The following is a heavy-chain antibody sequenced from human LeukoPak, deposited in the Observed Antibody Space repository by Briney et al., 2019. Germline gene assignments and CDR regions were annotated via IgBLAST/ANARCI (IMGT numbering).Heavy chain of an antibody. Sequence: GASVKVSCKASGYTFTSYAMNWVRQAPGQGLEWMGWINTNTGNPTYAQGFTGRFVFSLDTSVSTAYLQISSLKAEDTAVYYCAREREDSIVAGTGFDYWGQEPWSPSPQ. D-gene: IGHD6-19*01. V-gene: IGHV7-4-1*02. CDR3: AREREDSIVAGTGFDY. CDR2: INTNTGNP. CDR1: GYTFTSYA. J-gene: IGHJ4*01.